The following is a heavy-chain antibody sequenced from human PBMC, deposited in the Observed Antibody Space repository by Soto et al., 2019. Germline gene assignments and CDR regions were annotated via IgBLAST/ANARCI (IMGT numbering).Heavy chain of an antibody. CDR1: GGSISSGGYY. V-gene: IGHV4-31*03. Sequence: QVQLQESGPGLVKPSQTLSLTCTVSGGSISSGGYYWSWIRQHPGKGLEWIGYIYYRGSTYYNPSLKSRVTISVDTSKNQFSLKLSSVTAADTAVYYCARAPFQLDDYGDNNWFDPWGQGTLVTVSS. CDR3: ARAPFQLDDYGDNNWFDP. J-gene: IGHJ5*02. D-gene: IGHD4-17*01. CDR2: IYYRGST.